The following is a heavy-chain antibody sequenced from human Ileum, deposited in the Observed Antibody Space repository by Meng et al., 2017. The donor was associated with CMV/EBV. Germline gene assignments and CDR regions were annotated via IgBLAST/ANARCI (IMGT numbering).Heavy chain of an antibody. CDR2: IDTDGIGR. CDR1: FHFRSSW. D-gene: IGHD2-21*01. J-gene: IGHJ3*02. V-gene: IGHV3-74*01. CDR3: ASWGHIVVVNADGFDI. Sequence: FHFRSSWINWVRQVPGKGLVWVSRIDTDGIGRSYYDSVKGRFPVSRDNAKNTLYLQMNSLRAEATGVYYCASWGHIVVVNADGFDIWGQGTMVTVSS.